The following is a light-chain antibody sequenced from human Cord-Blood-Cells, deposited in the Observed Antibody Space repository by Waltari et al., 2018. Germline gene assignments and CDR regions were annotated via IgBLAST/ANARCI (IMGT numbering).Light chain of an antibody. CDR3: QQSYSTPLP. V-gene: IGKV1-39*01. CDR2: AAS. CDR1: QSISSY. Sequence: DIQMTHSPFSLSASVGDRVTITCRASQSISSYLNWYHQKPGNAPNPLSYAASRLQSGVPPRFTGIGSGTDFTLTSSSLQPEDFATYYVQQSYSTPLPSGGGTKVEIK. J-gene: IGKJ4*02.